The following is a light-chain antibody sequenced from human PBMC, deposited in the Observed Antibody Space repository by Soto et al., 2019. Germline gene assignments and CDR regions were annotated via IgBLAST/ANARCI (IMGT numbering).Light chain of an antibody. CDR3: QQYAYSPHT. Sequence: EVVLTQSPGTLSLSQGERAALSCRASQSVTNSYLAWYQQKPGQAPRLLIYGASSRATGIPDRFSGSGSGTDFTLTISRLEFEDFGVYYCQQYAYSPHTFGRGTKVDIK. CDR2: GAS. CDR1: QSVTNSY. V-gene: IGKV3-20*01. J-gene: IGKJ2*01.